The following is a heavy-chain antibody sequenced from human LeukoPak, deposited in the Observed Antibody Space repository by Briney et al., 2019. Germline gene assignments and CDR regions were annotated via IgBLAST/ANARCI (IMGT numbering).Heavy chain of an antibody. CDR1: GGSISSYY. V-gene: IGHV4-4*07. J-gene: IGHJ3*02. Sequence: KPSETLSLTCTVSGGSISSYYWSWIRQPAGKGLEWVGRIYTSGSTNYNPSLKSRVTISVDKSKNQFSLKLSSVTAADTAVYYCARGAAKKAFDIWGQGTMVTVSS. CDR2: IYTSGST. CDR3: ARGAAKKAFDI. D-gene: IGHD2-15*01.